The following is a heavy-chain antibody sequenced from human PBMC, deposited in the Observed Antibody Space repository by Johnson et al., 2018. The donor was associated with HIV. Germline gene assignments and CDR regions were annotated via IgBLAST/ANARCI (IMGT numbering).Heavy chain of an antibody. Sequence: QMQLVESGGGVLRPGGSLRLSCAASGLTFSDYYMSWIRQAPGKGLEWVSSIRSCGNTIYYADSVKGRVTISRDNAKKSLYLQMNSLRAEDTAVYYCARGWQPVVDDAFDIWGQGTMVTVSS. J-gene: IGHJ3*02. CDR1: GLTFSDYY. V-gene: IGHV3-11*04. CDR2: IRSCGNTI. CDR3: ARGWQPVVDDAFDI. D-gene: IGHD2-15*01.